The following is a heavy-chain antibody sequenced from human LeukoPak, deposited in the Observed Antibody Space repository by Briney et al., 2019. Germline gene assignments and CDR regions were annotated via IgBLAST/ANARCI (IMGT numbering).Heavy chain of an antibody. CDR1: GFTFSSYI. J-gene: IGHJ6*03. Sequence: TGGSLRLSCAASGFTFSSYIMNWVRQAPGKGLDWVSYISSSSSTIYYADSVKGRFTISRDNSKNTLYLQMNSLRAEDTAVYYCAKDTVRVTTIRRVPHYMDVWGKGTTVTISS. CDR3: AKDTVRVTTIRRVPHYMDV. D-gene: IGHD5-12*01. V-gene: IGHV3-48*01. CDR2: ISSSSSTI.